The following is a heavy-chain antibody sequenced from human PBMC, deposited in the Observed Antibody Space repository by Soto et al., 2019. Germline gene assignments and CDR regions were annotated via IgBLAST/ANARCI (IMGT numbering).Heavy chain of an antibody. J-gene: IGHJ6*02. Sequence: SETLSLTCAVYGGSFSGYYWSWIRQPPGKGLEWIGEINHSGSTNYNPSLKSRVTISVDTSKNQFSLKLSSVTAADTAVYYCARGGRGSGWPNYYYGMDVWGQGTTVTVSS. CDR3: ARGGRGSGWPNYYYGMDV. D-gene: IGHD6-19*01. CDR1: GGSFSGYY. CDR2: INHSGST. V-gene: IGHV4-34*01.